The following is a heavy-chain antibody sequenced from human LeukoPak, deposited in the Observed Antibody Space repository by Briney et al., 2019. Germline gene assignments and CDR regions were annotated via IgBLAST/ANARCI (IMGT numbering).Heavy chain of an antibody. CDR2: ISSSSDYI. Sequence: GGSLRLSCVASGFSFSDFYMSWIRQAPGKGLEWVSYISSSSDYINYADSVKGRFTISRDNSKNTLYLQMNSLRAEDTAVYYCAKAGIAAAGNPWDYFDYWGQGTLVTVSS. V-gene: IGHV3-11*06. J-gene: IGHJ4*02. D-gene: IGHD6-13*01. CDR3: AKAGIAAAGNPWDYFDY. CDR1: GFSFSDFY.